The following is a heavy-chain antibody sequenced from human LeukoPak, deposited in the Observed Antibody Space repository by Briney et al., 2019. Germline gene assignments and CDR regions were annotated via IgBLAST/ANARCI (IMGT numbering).Heavy chain of an antibody. CDR3: ARATHYSASTGGPYMDV. J-gene: IGHJ6*03. CDR2: IYHAGRT. Sequence: SQTLSLNCTVSGCSISSGGYFWSWIRQHPGKGLEWIAHIYHAGRTHDNPSLRGRVAISLDTSANQFSLRLSSVTAADTAVYFCARATHYSASTGGPYMDVWGQGNTVTVSS. D-gene: IGHD3-22*01. CDR1: GCSISSGGYF. V-gene: IGHV4-31*03.